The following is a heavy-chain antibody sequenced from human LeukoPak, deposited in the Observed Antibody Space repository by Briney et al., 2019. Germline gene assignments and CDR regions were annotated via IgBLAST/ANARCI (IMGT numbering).Heavy chain of an antibody. D-gene: IGHD6-19*01. CDR2: TYSRSTWYN. J-gene: IGHJ4*02. CDR1: GDSVSSNSAA. V-gene: IGHV6-1*01. Sequence: SQTLSLTCAISGDSVSSNSAAWNWIRQSPSRGLEWLGRTYSRSTWYNDYALSVKSRITINPDTSKNQFSLKLSSVTAADTAVYYCARRKYSSGWYDYWGQGTLVTVFS. CDR3: ARRKYSSGWYDY.